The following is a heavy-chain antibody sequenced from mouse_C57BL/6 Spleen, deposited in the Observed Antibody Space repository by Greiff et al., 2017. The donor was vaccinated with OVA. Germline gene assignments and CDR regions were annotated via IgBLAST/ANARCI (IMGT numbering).Heavy chain of an antibody. CDR1: GYAFSSYW. CDR3: ARTATVNYAMDY. D-gene: IGHD1-1*01. V-gene: IGHV1-80*01. Sequence: QVQLQQSGAELVKPGASVKISCKASGYAFSSYWMNWVKQRPGKGLEWIGQIYPGDGDTNYNGKFKGKATLTADKSSSTAYMQLSSLTSEDSAVYFCARTATVNYAMDYWGQGTSVTVSS. CDR2: IYPGDGDT. J-gene: IGHJ4*01.